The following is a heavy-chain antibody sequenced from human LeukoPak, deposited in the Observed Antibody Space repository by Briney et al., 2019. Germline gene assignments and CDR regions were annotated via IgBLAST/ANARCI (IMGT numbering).Heavy chain of an antibody. J-gene: IGHJ4*02. Sequence: AAVKVSCKASGYMFSTYGISWVRQAPGQGLEWMGWISAYNDNTNFAQKFQGRVTMTTDTSTSTVYMELRSLRSDDAAVYYCARNPLWGATVGYYFDYWGQGTLVTVSS. CDR3: ARNPLWGATVGYYFDY. CDR2: ISAYNDNT. CDR1: GYMFSTYG. D-gene: IGHD3-16*01. V-gene: IGHV1-18*01.